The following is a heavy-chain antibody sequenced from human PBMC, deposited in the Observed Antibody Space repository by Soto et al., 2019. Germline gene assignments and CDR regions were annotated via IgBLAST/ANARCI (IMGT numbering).Heavy chain of an antibody. D-gene: IGHD1-1*01. CDR2: SSNSGTFS. J-gene: IGHJ4*02. V-gene: IGHV3-11*06. CDR3: ARSGDNYNRLDY. CDR1: GFTFSDYY. Sequence: QVQLVESGGGLVKPGGSLRLSCEGSGFTFSDYYISWIRQAPGKGLEWISYSSNSGTFSIYADSVKGRFSISRDNTKNLLYLQMNSLRAEDTAVYYCARSGDNYNRLDYWGQGTPVTVSS.